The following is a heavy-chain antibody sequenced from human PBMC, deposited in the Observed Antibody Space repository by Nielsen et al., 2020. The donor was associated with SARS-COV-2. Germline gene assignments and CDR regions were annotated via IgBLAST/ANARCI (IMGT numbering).Heavy chain of an antibody. V-gene: IGHV3-23*03. D-gene: IGHD6-19*01. CDR3: AKPGEQWLPVPFDI. CDR2: IYSGGSST. Sequence: GESLKISCAASGFTFSSYAMSWVRQAPGKGLEWVSVIYSGGSSTYHADSVKGRFTISRDNSKNTLYLQMNSLRAEDTAVYYCAKPGEQWLPVPFDIWGQGTMVTVSS. CDR1: GFTFSSYA. J-gene: IGHJ3*02.